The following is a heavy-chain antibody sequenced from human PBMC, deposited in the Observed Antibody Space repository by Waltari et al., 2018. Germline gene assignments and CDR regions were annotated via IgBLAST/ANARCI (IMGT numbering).Heavy chain of an antibody. D-gene: IGHD1-26*01. Sequence: EVQLVESGGGSIQPGGSLRLSCGASGFTFSSNFMSWVRQAPGKGLGLVSINYNDGTTYYGDSVKGRFTIYRDNSKSTMYLQRNTLRTEDTAVYYCATGRYRFFDYWGQGTLVTVSS. CDR2: NYNDGTT. J-gene: IGHJ4*02. V-gene: IGHV3-53*01. CDR1: GFTFSSNF. CDR3: ATGRYRFFDY.